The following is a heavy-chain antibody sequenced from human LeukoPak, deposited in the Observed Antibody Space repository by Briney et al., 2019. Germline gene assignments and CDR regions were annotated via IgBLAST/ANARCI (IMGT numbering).Heavy chain of an antibody. V-gene: IGHV1-69*01. CDR2: IIPIFGTA. J-gene: IGHJ4*02. D-gene: IGHD5-12*01. CDR3: ARVDTVGTVNPFY. CDR1: GGTFSSYA. Sequence: SVKVSCKASGGTFSSYAISWVRQAPGQGLEWMGGIIPIFGTANYAQKFQGRVTITADESTSTAYMELSRLRPDDTAVYYCARVDTVGTVNPFYWGQGTLVTVSS.